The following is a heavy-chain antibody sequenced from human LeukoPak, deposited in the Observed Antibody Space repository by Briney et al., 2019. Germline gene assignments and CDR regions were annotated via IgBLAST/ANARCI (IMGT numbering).Heavy chain of an antibody. J-gene: IGHJ4*02. CDR1: GFTFSSYW. D-gene: IGHD3-3*01. CDR2: IKQDGSEK. CDR3: AREGSSTYYDFPGYFDY. V-gene: IGHV3-7*01. Sequence: PGGSLRLSCAASGFTFSSYWMSWVRQAPGKGLEWVANIKQDGSEKYYVDSVKGRFTISRDNAKNSLYLQMNSLRAEDTAVYYCAREGSSTYYDFPGYFDYWGQGTLVTVSS.